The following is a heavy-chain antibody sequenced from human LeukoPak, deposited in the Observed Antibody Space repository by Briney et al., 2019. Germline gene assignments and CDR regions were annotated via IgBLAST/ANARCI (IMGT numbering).Heavy chain of an antibody. Sequence: GGSLRLSCAASGFTFSSYGMHWVRQAPGKGLEWVAVIWYGGSNKYYADSVKGRFTISRDNSKNTLYLQMNSLRAEDTAVYYCAKDLRAAAGLSPFDYWGQGTLVTVSS. CDR3: AKDLRAAAGLSPFDY. D-gene: IGHD6-13*01. CDR2: IWYGGSNK. CDR1: GFTFSSYG. V-gene: IGHV3-30*02. J-gene: IGHJ4*02.